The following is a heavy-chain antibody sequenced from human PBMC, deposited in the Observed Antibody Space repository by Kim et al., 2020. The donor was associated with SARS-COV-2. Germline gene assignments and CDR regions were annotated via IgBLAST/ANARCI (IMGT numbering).Heavy chain of an antibody. CDR3: ARDRPYCSSTSCYNYYYYYMDV. CDR1: GFTVSSNY. J-gene: IGHJ6*03. Sequence: GGSLRLSCAASGFTVSSNYMSWVRQAPGKGLEWVSVIYSGGSTYYADSVKGRFTISRHNSKNTLYLQMNSLRAEDTAVYYCARDRPYCSSTSCYNYYYYYMDVWGKGTTVTVSS. V-gene: IGHV3-53*04. CDR2: IYSGGST. D-gene: IGHD2-2*02.